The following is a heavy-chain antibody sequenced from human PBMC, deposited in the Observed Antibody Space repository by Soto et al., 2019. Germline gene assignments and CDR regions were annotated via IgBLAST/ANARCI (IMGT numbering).Heavy chain of an antibody. CDR3: ARGDKDTAMVYYYYGMDV. J-gene: IGHJ6*02. CDR1: GGTFSSYA. D-gene: IGHD5-18*01. V-gene: IGHV1-69*13. Sequence: GASVKVSCKASGGTFSSYAISWVRQAPGQGLEWMGGIIPIFGTANYAQKFQGRVTITADESTSTAYMELSSLRSEDTAVYYCARGDKDTAMVYYYYGMDVWVQGTTVTVSS. CDR2: IIPIFGTA.